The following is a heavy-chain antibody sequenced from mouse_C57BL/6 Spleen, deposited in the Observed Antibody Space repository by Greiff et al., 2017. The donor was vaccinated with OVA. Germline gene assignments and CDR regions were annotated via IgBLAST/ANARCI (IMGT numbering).Heavy chain of an antibody. Sequence: VQLQQSGAELVKPGASVKLSCKASGYTFTSYWMQWVKQRPGQGLEWIGEIDPSDSYTNYNQKFKGKATLTVDTSSSTAYMQLSSLTSEDSAVYYCARRDGLGDFDYWGQGTTLTVSS. D-gene: IGHD1-2*01. CDR1: GYTFTSYW. CDR3: ARRDGLGDFDY. J-gene: IGHJ2*01. V-gene: IGHV1-50*01. CDR2: IDPSDSYT.